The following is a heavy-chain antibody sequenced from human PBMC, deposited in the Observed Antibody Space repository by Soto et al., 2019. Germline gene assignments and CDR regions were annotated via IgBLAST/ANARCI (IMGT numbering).Heavy chain of an antibody. CDR3: ARSLYYYDSSGYYP. CDR2: IYHSGST. J-gene: IGHJ5*02. V-gene: IGHV4-38-2*01. Sequence: SETLSLTCAVSGYSISSGYYWGWIRQPPGKGLEWIGSIYHSGSTYYNPSLKSRVTISVDTSKNQFSLKLSSVTAADTAVYYCARSLYYYDSSGYYPLGQRTLVTVSS. CDR1: GYSISSGYY. D-gene: IGHD3-22*01.